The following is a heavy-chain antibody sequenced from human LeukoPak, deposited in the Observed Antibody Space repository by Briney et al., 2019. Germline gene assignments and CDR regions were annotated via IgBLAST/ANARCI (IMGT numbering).Heavy chain of an antibody. CDR3: AKDLPGVRLRLGELSLEDY. D-gene: IGHD3-16*02. J-gene: IGHJ4*02. CDR2: IRYDGSNK. CDR1: GFTFSSYA. V-gene: IGHV3-30*02. Sequence: GGSLRLSCAASGFTFSSYAMSWVRQAPGKGLEWVAFIRYDGSNKYYADSVKGRFTISRDNSKNTLYLQMNSLRAEDTAVYYCAKDLPGVRLRLGELSLEDYWGQGTLVTVSS.